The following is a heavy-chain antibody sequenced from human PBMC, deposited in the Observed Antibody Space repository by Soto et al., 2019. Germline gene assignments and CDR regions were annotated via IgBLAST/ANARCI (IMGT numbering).Heavy chain of an antibody. V-gene: IGHV1-2*04. J-gene: IGHJ4*02. CDR2: INPNSGGT. CDR1: GYTFTGYY. CDR3: ARAYPGIPRYCSSTSCYPYYDY. D-gene: IGHD2-2*01. Sequence: ASVKVSCKASGYTFTGYYMHWVRQAPGQGLEWMGWINPNSGGTNYAQKFQGWVTMTRDTSISTAYMELSRLRSDDTAVYYCARAYPGIPRYCSSTSCYPYYDYWGQGTLVTVSS.